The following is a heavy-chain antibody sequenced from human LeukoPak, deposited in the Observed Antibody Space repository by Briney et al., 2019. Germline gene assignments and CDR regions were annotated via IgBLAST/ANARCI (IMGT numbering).Heavy chain of an antibody. CDR2: IYYSGST. V-gene: IGHV4-39*02. Sequence: PSETLSLTCTVSGGSISSSSYYWGWIRQPPGKGLEWIGSIYYSGSTYYNPSLKSRVTISVDTSKNQFSLKLGSVTAADTAVYYCARDRGRMVYAVWFDPWGQGTLVTVSS. D-gene: IGHD2-8*01. CDR3: ARDRGRMVYAVWFDP. CDR1: GGSISSSSYY. J-gene: IGHJ5*02.